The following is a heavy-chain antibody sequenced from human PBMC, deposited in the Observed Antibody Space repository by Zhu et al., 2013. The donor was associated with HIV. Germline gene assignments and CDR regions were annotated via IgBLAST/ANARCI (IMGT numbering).Heavy chain of an antibody. Sequence: VXXVQSGAEVKKPGAQXRSPAKASGYTFTGHYIHWVRQAPGQGLEWMGWFSPYGGATNYAQKFQGRVSMTGDTTIHTAYMQLNRLVYDDTAVYYCARDERALDVWGQGTMVTVSS. V-gene: IGHV1-2*02. J-gene: IGHJ3*01. CDR3: ARDERALDV. D-gene: IGHD6-25*01. CDR1: GYTFTGHY. CDR2: FSPYGGAT.